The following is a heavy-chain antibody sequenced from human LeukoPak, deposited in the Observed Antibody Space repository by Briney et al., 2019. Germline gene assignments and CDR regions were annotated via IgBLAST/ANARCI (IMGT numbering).Heavy chain of an antibody. CDR1: GYTFTGYY. J-gene: IGHJ4*02. CDR2: INPNSGGT. V-gene: IGHV1-2*06. CDR3: ARDLSYLFDY. D-gene: IGHD1-26*01. Sequence: ASVKVSCKASGYTFTGYYMHWVRQAPGQGLEWMGRINPNSGGTNYAQKFQGRVTMTRDTSTSTVYMELSSLRSEDTAVYYCARDLSYLFDYWGQGTLVTVSS.